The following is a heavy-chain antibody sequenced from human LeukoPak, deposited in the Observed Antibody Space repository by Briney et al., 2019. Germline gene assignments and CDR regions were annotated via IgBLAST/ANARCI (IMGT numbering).Heavy chain of an antibody. CDR2: FDPEDGET. CDR3: ATDLWALFDY. J-gene: IGHJ4*02. D-gene: IGHD7-27*01. Sequence: ASVKVSCKVSGYTLTELSMHWVRQAPGKGPEWMGGFDPEDGETIYAQKFQGRITMTEDTSTDTAYMELSSLRSEDTAVYYCATDLWALFDYWGQGTLVTVSS. CDR1: GYTLTELS. V-gene: IGHV1-24*01.